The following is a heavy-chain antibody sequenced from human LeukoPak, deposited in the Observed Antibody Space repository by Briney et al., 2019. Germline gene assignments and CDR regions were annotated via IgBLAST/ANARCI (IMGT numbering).Heavy chain of an antibody. Sequence: GRSLRLSCAASGFTFDDYAMHWVRQAPGKGLEWVSSISSSSSYIYYADSVKGRFTISRDNAKNSLYLQMNSLRAEDTAVYYCARDQRYYDSSGYYEGVDYWGQGTLVTVSS. CDR3: ARDQRYYDSSGYYEGVDY. D-gene: IGHD3-22*01. V-gene: IGHV3-21*01. CDR2: ISSSSSYI. CDR1: GFTFDDYA. J-gene: IGHJ4*02.